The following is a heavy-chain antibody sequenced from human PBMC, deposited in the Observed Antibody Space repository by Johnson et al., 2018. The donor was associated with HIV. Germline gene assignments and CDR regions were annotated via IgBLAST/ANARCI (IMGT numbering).Heavy chain of an antibody. D-gene: IGHD2-8*01. CDR2: IWHDGSNK. J-gene: IGHJ3*02. V-gene: IGHV3-33*08. CDR3: ARDRTGMVYAIDAFDI. CDR1: GFTVNGNY. Sequence: QVQLVESGGGVVQPGRSLRLSCAVSGFTVNGNYMSWVRQAPGKGLEWVAVIWHDGSNKYYADSVKGRFTISRDNSKNMVYLHMNSLRAEDTAVYYCARDRTGMVYAIDAFDIWGQGTMVTVSS.